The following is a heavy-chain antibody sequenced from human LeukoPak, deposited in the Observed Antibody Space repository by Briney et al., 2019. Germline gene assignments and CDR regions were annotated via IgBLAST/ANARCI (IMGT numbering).Heavy chain of an antibody. Sequence: GASVKVSCKASGYTFTGYYMHWVRQAPGQGLEWMGRINPNSGGTNYAQKFQGRVTMTRDTSISTAYMELSRLRSDDTAVYYCARGRLNKLAYCGGDCSWFDPWGQGTLVTVSS. V-gene: IGHV1-2*06. CDR2: INPNSGGT. CDR3: ARGRLNKLAYCGGDCSWFDP. D-gene: IGHD2-21*02. CDR1: GYTFTGYY. J-gene: IGHJ5*02.